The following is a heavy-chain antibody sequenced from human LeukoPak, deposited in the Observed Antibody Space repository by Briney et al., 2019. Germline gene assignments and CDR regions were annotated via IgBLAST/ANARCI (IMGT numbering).Heavy chain of an antibody. J-gene: IGHJ4*02. CDR1: GYTFTSYD. Sequence: ASVKVSCKASGYTFTSYDINWARQATGQGLEWMGWMNPNSGNTGYAQKFQGRVTMTRNTSISTAYMELSSLRSEDTAVYYCARVPKPYGLADYWGQGTLVTVSS. V-gene: IGHV1-8*01. CDR3: ARVPKPYGLADY. CDR2: MNPNSGNT. D-gene: IGHD4-17*01.